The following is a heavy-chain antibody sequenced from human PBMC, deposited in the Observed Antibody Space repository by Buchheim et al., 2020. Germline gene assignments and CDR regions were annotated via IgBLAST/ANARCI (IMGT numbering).Heavy chain of an antibody. J-gene: IGHJ5*02. D-gene: IGHD3-22*01. Sequence: QLQLQESGPGLAKPSETLSLTCTVFGGSISSTTYSWGWIRQPPGKGLEWIGNIFYTGSTYYNPSLKSRVTIFVDKSKNQFSLRLSSVTAADTAAYYCARSSTYYYESSAPDWFDPWGQGTL. CDR2: IFYTGST. CDR3: ARSSTYYYESSAPDWFDP. V-gene: IGHV4-39*01. CDR1: GGSISSTTYS.